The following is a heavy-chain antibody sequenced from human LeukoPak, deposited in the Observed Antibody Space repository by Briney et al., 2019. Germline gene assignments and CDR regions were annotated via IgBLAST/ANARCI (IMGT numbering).Heavy chain of an antibody. V-gene: IGHV3-23*01. J-gene: IGHJ4*02. CDR2: ISGSGGST. CDR1: GFTFSSYA. CDR3: ATTREMATILVEFGN. Sequence: GGSLRLSCAASGFTFSSYAMSWVRQAPGKGLEWVSAISGSGGSTYYADSVKGRFTISRDNSKNTLYLQMNSLRAEDTAVYYCATTREMATILVEFGNWGQGTLVTVSS. D-gene: IGHD5-24*01.